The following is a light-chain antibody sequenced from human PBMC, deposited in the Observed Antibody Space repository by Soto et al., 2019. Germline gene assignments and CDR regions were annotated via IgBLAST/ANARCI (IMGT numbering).Light chain of an antibody. Sequence: IVSTQSPGTLSSSPGERATLSSRASQRVSSSYLAWYQQKPGPAPRLLIYGASSRATGIPDRFSGSGSGTVFALTISRLETEDYAVCYCQQYDSSPKTFGQGTKVDIK. CDR3: QQYDSSPKT. CDR2: GAS. CDR1: QRVSSSY. V-gene: IGKV3-20*01. J-gene: IGKJ1*01.